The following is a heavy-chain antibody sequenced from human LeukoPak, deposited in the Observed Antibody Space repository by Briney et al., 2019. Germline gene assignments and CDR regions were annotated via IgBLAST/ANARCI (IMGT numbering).Heavy chain of an antibody. Sequence: GGSLRLSCAASGFTFSSYAMSWVRQAPGKGLEWVSVIYSGGSTYYADSVKGRFTISRDNSKNALYLQMNSLRAEDTAVYYCARTMVRGVIIKLYYFGYWGQGTLVTVSS. CDR2: IYSGGST. CDR3: ARTMVRGVIIKLYYFGY. V-gene: IGHV3-66*01. CDR1: GFTFSSYA. D-gene: IGHD3-10*01. J-gene: IGHJ4*02.